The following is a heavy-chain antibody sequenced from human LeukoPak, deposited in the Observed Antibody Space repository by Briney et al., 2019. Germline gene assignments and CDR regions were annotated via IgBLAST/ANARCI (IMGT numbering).Heavy chain of an antibody. CDR3: AKGPRAAYSGSYFSWIDWYFDL. CDR1: GLIVSSNY. J-gene: IGHJ2*01. Sequence: PGGSLRLSCAASGLIVSSNYMNWVRQAPGKGLEWVSIIYSGGTTHYADSVKGRFTISRDNSKNTLYLQMNSLRAEDTAVYYCAKGPRAAYSGSYFSWIDWYFDLWGRGTLVTVSS. V-gene: IGHV3-53*01. CDR2: IYSGGTT. D-gene: IGHD1-26*01.